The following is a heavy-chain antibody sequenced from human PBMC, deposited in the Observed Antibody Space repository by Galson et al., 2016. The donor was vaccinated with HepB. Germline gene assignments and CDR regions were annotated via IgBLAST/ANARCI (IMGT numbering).Heavy chain of an antibody. D-gene: IGHD3-10*01. J-gene: IGHJ4*02. V-gene: IGHV1-2*02. CDR2: IGLNSGGT. CDR1: GYTFTDYY. CDR3: ARVQGVGSGKNPFDY. Sequence: SVKVSCKASGYTFTDYYMQWVRQAPGQGLEWMGWIGLNSGGTSYAQKFQGRITVTRDTSISTAYMELTSLRSDDTALYYCARVQGVGSGKNPFDYWGQGTLVTVSS.